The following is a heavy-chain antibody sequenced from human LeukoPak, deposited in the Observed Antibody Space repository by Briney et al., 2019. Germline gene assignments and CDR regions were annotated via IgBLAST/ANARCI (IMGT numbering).Heavy chain of an antibody. J-gene: IGHJ5*02. CDR1: GGSISSSSYY. D-gene: IGHD2-2*01. CDR2: INHSGST. V-gene: IGHV4-39*07. Sequence: PSETLSLTCTVSGGSISSSSYYWGWIRQPPGKGLEWIGEINHSGSTNYNPSLKSRVTISVDTSKNQFSLKLSSVTAADTAVYYCAREPAAIILGLNWFDPWGQGTLVTVSS. CDR3: AREPAAIILGLNWFDP.